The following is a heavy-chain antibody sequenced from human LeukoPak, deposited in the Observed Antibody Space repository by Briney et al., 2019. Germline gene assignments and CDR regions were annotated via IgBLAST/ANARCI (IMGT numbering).Heavy chain of an antibody. Sequence: GGSLRLSCAASGFTFSSYGMHWVRQAPGKGLEWVAVISYDGNNQYYADSVKGRFTISRDNAKNSLYLQMNSLRAEDTAVYYCARALDYWGQGTLVTVSS. V-gene: IGHV3-30*03. CDR1: GFTFSSYG. CDR3: ARALDY. CDR2: ISYDGNNQ. J-gene: IGHJ4*02.